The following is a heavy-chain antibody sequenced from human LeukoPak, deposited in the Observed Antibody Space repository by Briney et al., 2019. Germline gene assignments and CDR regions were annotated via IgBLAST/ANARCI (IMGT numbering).Heavy chain of an antibody. CDR1: GFTLDDYA. J-gene: IGHJ4*02. V-gene: IGHV3-9*01. CDR3: AKDIRPWGSGWYNFDY. Sequence: GGSLRLSCAASGFTLDDYAMHWVRQAPGKGLQWSSGIGWNSGSIGYADSVKGRFTISRDNAKNSLYLQMNSLRAEDTALYYCAKDIRPWGSGWYNFDYWGQGTLVTVSS. D-gene: IGHD6-19*01. CDR2: IGWNSGSI.